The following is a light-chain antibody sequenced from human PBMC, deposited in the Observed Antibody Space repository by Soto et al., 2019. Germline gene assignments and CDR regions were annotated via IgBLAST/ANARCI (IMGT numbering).Light chain of an antibody. CDR2: SAS. CDR1: QSVRND. V-gene: IGKV3-11*01. J-gene: IGKJ4*01. CDR3: QQRTNWPPT. Sequence: EIVLTQSPGTVSLSPGERATLSCRASQSVRNDLVWYHQKPGQAPRVLIYSASNRATGIPARFSGSGSGTDFTLTISSLEPEDFAVYYCQQRTNWPPTFGGGTKVEMK.